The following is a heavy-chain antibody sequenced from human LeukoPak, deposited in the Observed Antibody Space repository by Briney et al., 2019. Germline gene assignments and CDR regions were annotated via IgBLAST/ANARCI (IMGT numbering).Heavy chain of an antibody. D-gene: IGHD6-13*01. Sequence: SETLSLTCTVPGGSISSGGYSWSWIRQHPGKGLEWIGYIYYSGSTYYNPSLKSRVTISVDTSRNQFSLKLSSVTAADTAVYYCARIPLYSSRNNWFDPWGQEPWSPSPQ. CDR1: GGSISSGGYS. V-gene: IGHV4-31*03. J-gene: IGHJ5*02. CDR2: IYYSGST. CDR3: ARIPLYSSRNNWFDP.